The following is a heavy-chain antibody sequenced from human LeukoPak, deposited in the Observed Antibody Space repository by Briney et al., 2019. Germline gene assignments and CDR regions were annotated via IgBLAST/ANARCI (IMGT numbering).Heavy chain of an antibody. J-gene: IGHJ4*02. CDR3: AKYSSSGWYRPYYFDN. CDR2: IRYDGSNK. V-gene: IGHV3-30*02. Sequence: GGSLRLSCAGSGFTFSTYGIHWVRQAPGKGLEWVAFIRYDGSNKYYADSVKGRFTISRDHSKNTLYLQMNTLRAEDTAVYYCAKYSSSGWYRPYYFDNWGQGTLVTVSS. CDR1: GFTFSTYG. D-gene: IGHD6-19*01.